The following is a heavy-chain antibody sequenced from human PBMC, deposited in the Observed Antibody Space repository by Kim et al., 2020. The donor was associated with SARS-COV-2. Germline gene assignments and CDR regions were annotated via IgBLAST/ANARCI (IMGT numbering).Heavy chain of an antibody. D-gene: IGHD3-16*02. CDR3: ARGEVWLNYFDY. Sequence: YNPSLKSRVTISVDTSKNQFSLKLSSVTAADTAVYYCARGEVWLNYFDYWGQGTLVTVSS. V-gene: IGHV4-31*02. J-gene: IGHJ4*02.